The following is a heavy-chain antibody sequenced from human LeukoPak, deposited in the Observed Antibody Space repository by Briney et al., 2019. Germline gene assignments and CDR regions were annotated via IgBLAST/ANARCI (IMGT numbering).Heavy chain of an antibody. CDR3: ASDQENYYDSSGYYFGDY. CDR2: INPIFGIA. Sequence: SVKVSCKASGGTFSSYAISWVRQAPGQGLEWMGRINPIFGIANYAQKFQGRVTITADKSTSTAYMELSSLRSEDTAVYYCASDQENYYDSSGYYFGDYWGQGTLVTVSS. J-gene: IGHJ4*02. CDR1: GGTFSSYA. D-gene: IGHD3-22*01. V-gene: IGHV1-69*04.